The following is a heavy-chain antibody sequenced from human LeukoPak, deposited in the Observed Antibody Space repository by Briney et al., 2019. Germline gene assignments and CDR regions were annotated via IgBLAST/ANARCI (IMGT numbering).Heavy chain of an antibody. J-gene: IGHJ4*02. D-gene: IGHD3-22*01. V-gene: IGHV2-26*01. CDR2: IFSNDEK. CDR1: GFSLSNARMG. Sequence: ESGPTLVNPTETLTLTCTASGFSLSNARMGVSWIRQPPGKALEWLAHIFSNDEKSYSISLKSRLTISQETSKSQVALTMTDMEPVDTGTYSCARIRFDSSGYYYFDYWGQGTLVTVSS. CDR3: ARIRFDSSGYYYFDY.